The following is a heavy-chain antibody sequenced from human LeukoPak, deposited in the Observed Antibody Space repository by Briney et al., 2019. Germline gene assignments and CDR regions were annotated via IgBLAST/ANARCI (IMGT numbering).Heavy chain of an antibody. D-gene: IGHD6-13*01. J-gene: IGHJ6*03. CDR3: AVPGIAAAGTQLDYYYYVDV. V-gene: IGHV1-69*01. CDR1: GGTFSSYA. CDR2: IIPIFGTA. Sequence: SVKDSCKASGGTFSSYAISWVRQAPGQGLEWMGGIIPIFGTANYAQKFQGRVTITADESTSTAYMELSSLRSEDTAVYYCAVPGIAAAGTQLDYYYYVDVWGKGTTVTVSS.